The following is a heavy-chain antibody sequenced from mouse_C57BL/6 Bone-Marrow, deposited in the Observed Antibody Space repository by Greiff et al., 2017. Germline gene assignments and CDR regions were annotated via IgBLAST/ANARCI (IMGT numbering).Heavy chain of an antibody. Sequence: VQRVESGAELARPGASVKLSCKASGYTFTSYGISWVKQRTGQGLEWIGEIYPRSGNTYYNEKFKGKATLTADKSSSTAYMELRSLTSEDSAVYFCANYYGSRGYWGQGTSVTVSS. J-gene: IGHJ4*01. V-gene: IGHV1-81*01. D-gene: IGHD1-1*01. CDR2: IYPRSGNT. CDR3: ANYYGSRGY. CDR1: GYTFTSYG.